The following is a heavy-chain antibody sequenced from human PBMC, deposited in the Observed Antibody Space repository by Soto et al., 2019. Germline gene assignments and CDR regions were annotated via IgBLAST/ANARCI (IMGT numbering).Heavy chain of an antibody. J-gene: IGHJ5*02. Sequence: PSETLSLTCAVSGGSISSSNWWSWVRQPPGKGLEWIGEIYHSGSTNYNPSLKSRVTISVDTSKNQFSLKLSSVTAADTAVYYCARASTVTTRGSRNNWFDPWGQGTLVTVSS. D-gene: IGHD4-17*01. CDR1: GGSISSSNW. CDR3: ARASTVTTRGSRNNWFDP. CDR2: IYHSGST. V-gene: IGHV4-4*02.